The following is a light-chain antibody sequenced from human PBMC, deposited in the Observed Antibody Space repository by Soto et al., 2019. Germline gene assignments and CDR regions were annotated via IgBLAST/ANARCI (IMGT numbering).Light chain of an antibody. CDR2: DVS. J-gene: IGLJ1*01. CDR3: CSSTSTSTLYV. CDR1: SSDIGGYNY. Sequence: QSALTQPASVSGSPGQSITISCTGTSSDIGGYNYVSWYQQHPGKVPKLIIYDVSNRPSGVSDRFSGSKSGNAASLTISGLPAADEADYYCCSSTSTSTLYVFGTGTKLTVL. V-gene: IGLV2-14*03.